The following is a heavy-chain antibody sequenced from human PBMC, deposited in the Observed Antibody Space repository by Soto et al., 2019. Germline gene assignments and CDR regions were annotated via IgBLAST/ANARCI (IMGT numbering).Heavy chain of an antibody. J-gene: IGHJ4*02. D-gene: IGHD4-17*01. Sequence: KTSETLSLTCTVSGGSIGSYYWRWIRQSPGRGLEWIGYVHYSGTTNYNPSLKSRVAMSLDSSKRQFSLTLNSVTAADTAVYYCARGTALIYGDYPGAGYFDFWGQGIQVTVSS. V-gene: IGHV4-59*01. CDR3: ARGTALIYGDYPGAGYFDF. CDR2: VHYSGTT. CDR1: GGSIGSYY.